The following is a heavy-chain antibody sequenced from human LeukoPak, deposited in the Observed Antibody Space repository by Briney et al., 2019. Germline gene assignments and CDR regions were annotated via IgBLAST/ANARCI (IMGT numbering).Heavy chain of an antibody. J-gene: IGHJ4*02. CDR2: IIPIFGTA. CDR1: GGTFSSYA. V-gene: IGHV1-69*05. CDR3: AVEIAAAGPAHFDY. Sequence: ASVKVSCKASGGTFSSYAISWVRQAPGQGLEWMGGIIPIFGTANYAQKFQGRVTITTDESTSTAYMDLSSLRSEDAAVYYCAVEIAAAGPAHFDYWGQGTLVTVSS. D-gene: IGHD6-13*01.